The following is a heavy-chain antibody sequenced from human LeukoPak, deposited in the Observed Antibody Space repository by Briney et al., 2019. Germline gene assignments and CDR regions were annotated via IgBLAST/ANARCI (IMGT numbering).Heavy chain of an antibody. D-gene: IGHD2-2*01. CDR2: IYYSGST. V-gene: IGHV4-39*07. CDR3: ARADGSSTSWSAFDI. Sequence: SETLSLTCTVSGGSISSSSYYWGWIRQPPGKGLEWIGSIYYSGSTYYSPSLKSRVTISVDTSKNQFSLKLSSVTAADTAVYYCARADGSSTSWSAFDIWGQGTMVTVSS. CDR1: GGSISSSSYY. J-gene: IGHJ3*02.